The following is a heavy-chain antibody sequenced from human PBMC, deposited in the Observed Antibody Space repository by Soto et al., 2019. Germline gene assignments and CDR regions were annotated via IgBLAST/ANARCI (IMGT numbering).Heavy chain of an antibody. Sequence: SETLSLTCAVSGGSISSGGYSWSWIRQPPGKGLEWIGYIYHSGSTYYNPSLKSRVTISVDRSKNQFSLKLSSVTAADTAVYYCARGYFRSGSDSYYYYGMDVWGQGTTVTVPS. D-gene: IGHD3-10*01. CDR1: GGSISSGGYS. CDR2: IYHSGST. CDR3: ARGYFRSGSDSYYYYGMDV. V-gene: IGHV4-30-2*01. J-gene: IGHJ6*02.